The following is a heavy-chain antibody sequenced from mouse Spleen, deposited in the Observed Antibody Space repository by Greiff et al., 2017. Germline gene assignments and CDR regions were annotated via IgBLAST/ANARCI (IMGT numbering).Heavy chain of an antibody. CDR2: ISSGGST. CDR3: AREGRYEGAMDY. Sequence: EVKLVESGGGLVKPGGSLKLSCAASGFTFSSYTMSWVRQTPAKRLEWVASISSGGSTYYPDSVKGRFTISRDNARNILYLQMSSLRSEDTAMYYCAREGRYEGAMDYWGQGTSVTVSS. CDR1: GFTFSSYT. D-gene: IGHD2-14*01. V-gene: IGHV5-6-5*01. J-gene: IGHJ4*01.